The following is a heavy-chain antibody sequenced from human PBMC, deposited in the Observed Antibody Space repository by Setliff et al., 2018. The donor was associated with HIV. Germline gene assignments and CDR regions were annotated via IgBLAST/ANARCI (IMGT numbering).Heavy chain of an antibody. CDR1: GGTFSSYA. D-gene: IGHD6-19*01. V-gene: IGHV1-69*13. J-gene: IGHJ4*02. Sequence: ASVKVSCKASGGTFSSYAISWVRQAPGQGLEWMGGIIPIFGTANYAQKFQGRVTITSDESTSTAYMEVSSLRSDDTAVYYCARDRTHRSGWYGYFEYWGQGTLVTVSS. CDR3: ARDRTHRSGWYGYFEY. CDR2: IIPIFGTA.